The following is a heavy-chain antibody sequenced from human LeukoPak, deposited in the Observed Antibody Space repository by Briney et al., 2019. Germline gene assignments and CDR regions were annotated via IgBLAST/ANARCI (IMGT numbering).Heavy chain of an antibody. V-gene: IGHV1-18*01. D-gene: IGHD1-1*01. J-gene: IGHJ4*02. CDR1: GYTFTSYG. CDR3: ARQNGVQLESYYFDY. Sequence: ASVKVSCKASGYTFTSYGISWVRQAPGQGLEWMRWISAYNGNTNYAQKLQGRVTMTTDTSTSTAYMELRSLRSDDTAVYYCARQNGVQLESYYFDYWGQGTLVTVSS. CDR2: ISAYNGNT.